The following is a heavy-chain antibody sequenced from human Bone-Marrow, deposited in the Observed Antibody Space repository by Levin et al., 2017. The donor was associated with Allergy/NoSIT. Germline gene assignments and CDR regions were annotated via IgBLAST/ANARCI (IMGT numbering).Heavy chain of an antibody. CDR3: ARIYCAGGSGYYDY. D-gene: IGHD2-15*01. J-gene: IGHJ4*02. CDR2: IKQDGSEK. CDR1: GFTFSSYW. V-gene: IGHV3-7*04. Sequence: GGSLRLSCAASGFTFSSYWMSWVRQAPGKGLEWVANIKQDGSEKHRVDSVKGRFTISRDNAKNSLYLQMDSLRAEDTAVYYCARIYCAGGSGYYDYWGQGTLVTVSS.